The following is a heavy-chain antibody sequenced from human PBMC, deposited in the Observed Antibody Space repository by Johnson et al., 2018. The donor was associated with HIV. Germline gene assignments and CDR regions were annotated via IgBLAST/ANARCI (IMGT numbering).Heavy chain of an antibody. CDR3: AKDGGRLRTDAFDI. D-gene: IGHD2-15*01. Sequence: QVQLVESGGGVVQPGRSLRLSCAASGFTFSSYGMHWVRQAPGKGLEWVAVLWYDGSNKYYADSVKGRFTISRDNSKNTLYLQMNSLRAEDTAVYYCAKDGGRLRTDAFDIWGQGTMVTVSS. CDR2: LWYDGSNK. CDR1: GFTFSSYG. J-gene: IGHJ3*02. V-gene: IGHV3-33*06.